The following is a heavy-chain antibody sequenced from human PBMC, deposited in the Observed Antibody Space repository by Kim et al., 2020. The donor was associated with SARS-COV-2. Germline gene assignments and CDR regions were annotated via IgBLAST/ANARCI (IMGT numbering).Heavy chain of an antibody. CDR2: INGANGQT. V-gene: IGHV1-3*01. J-gene: IGHJ4*02. CDR1: GYTFTNFA. Sequence: ASVKVSCMASGYTFTNFAMHWVRQAPGQRPEWMGWINGANGQTRYSQNFRGRITITRDTSASTGFMELSSLTFEDTAVYYCVRSGSDCWGQGTLATVTS. D-gene: IGHD6-25*01. CDR3: VRSGSDC.